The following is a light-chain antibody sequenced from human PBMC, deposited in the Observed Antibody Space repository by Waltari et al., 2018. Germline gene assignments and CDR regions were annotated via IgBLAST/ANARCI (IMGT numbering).Light chain of an antibody. Sequence: PRSAPGAPGQRVTISCTGSSSNLGAGYDVHWYQQVAGAAPKLLIYSNTNGASGVPDRFSGSKSGTSASLAITGLQAEDEANYYCQSYDTSLSGYVFGTGTKVTVL. V-gene: IGLV1-40*01. CDR2: SNT. CDR1: SSNLGAGYD. J-gene: IGLJ1*01. CDR3: QSYDTSLSGYV.